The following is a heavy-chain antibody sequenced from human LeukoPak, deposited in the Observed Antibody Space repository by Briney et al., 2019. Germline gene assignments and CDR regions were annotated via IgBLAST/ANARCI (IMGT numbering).Heavy chain of an antibody. CDR3: AKDLVNTAVDY. J-gene: IGHJ4*02. V-gene: IGHV3-30*04. CDR2: ISYDGSNK. Sequence: HPGGSLRLSCAASGVTFSNYALHWVRQAPGKGLEWVAVISYDGSNKYYADSVKGRFTISRDNSKNTLYLQMSSQRAEDTAVYYCAKDLVNTAVDYWGQGTLVTVSS. CDR1: GVTFSNYA. D-gene: IGHD5-18*01.